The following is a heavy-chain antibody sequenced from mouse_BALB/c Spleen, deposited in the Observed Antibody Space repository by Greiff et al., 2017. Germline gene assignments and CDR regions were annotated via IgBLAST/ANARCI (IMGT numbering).Heavy chain of an antibody. CDR2: IDPSDSYT. CDR1: GYTFTSYW. D-gene: IGHD2-10*02. CDR3: TRKGGYGNDGGFDY. Sequence: VQLQQSGAELVKPGASVKMSCKASGYTFTSYWMHWVKQRPGQGLEWIGTIDPSDSYTSYNQKFKGKATLTVDTSSSTAYMQLSSLTSEDSAVYYCTRKGGYGNDGGFDYWGQGTTLTVSS. V-gene: IGHV1S127*01. J-gene: IGHJ2*01.